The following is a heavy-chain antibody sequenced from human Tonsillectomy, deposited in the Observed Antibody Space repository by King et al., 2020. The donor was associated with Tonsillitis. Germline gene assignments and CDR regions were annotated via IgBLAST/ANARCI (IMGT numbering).Heavy chain of an antibody. V-gene: IGHV4-31*03. CDR1: GGSISSGGYY. CDR2: IYYSGST. D-gene: IGHD3-22*01. J-gene: IGHJ3*02. Sequence: QLQESGPRLVKPSQTLSLTCTVSGGSISSGGYYWSWIRQHPGKGLEWIGYIYYSGSTYYNPSLKSRATISVDTSKNQFSLKLRSVTAADTAVYYCAMSYDKNVYYYDCGAFDIWGQGTMVTVSS. CDR3: AMSYDKNVYYYDCGAFDI.